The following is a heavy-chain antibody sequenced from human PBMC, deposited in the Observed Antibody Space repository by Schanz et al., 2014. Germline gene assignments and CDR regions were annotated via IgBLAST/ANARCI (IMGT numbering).Heavy chain of an antibody. CDR2: IGGSGDST. CDR1: GFTFFGSFA. J-gene: IGHJ3*01. D-gene: IGHD3-22*01. V-gene: IGHV3-23*01. CDR3: ARGREVVAKIFDV. Sequence: VQLLESGGGLVQPGGSLRLSCVASGFTFFGSFAMSWVRQAPGKGLEWVSGIGGSGDSTHYADSVKGRFIISRDNSKNSLYLQMNSLRAEDTGVYYCARGREVVAKIFDVWGQGTMVTVSS.